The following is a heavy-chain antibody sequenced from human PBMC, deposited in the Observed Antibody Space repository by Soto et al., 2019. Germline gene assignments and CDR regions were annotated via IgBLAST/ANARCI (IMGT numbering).Heavy chain of an antibody. CDR1: GGTFSSYA. CDR2: IIPIFGTA. V-gene: IGHV1-69*13. D-gene: IGHD2-15*01. Sequence: GGSVKVYFKASGGTFSSYAISFVREAPGQGLEWIGGIIPIFGTANYAQKFQGRVTITADESTSTAYMELSSLRSEDTAVYYCARAFGYCSGGSCYDDYGDPRVWFDPWGQGTLVTVSS. CDR3: ARAFGYCSGGSCYDDYGDPRVWFDP. J-gene: IGHJ5*02.